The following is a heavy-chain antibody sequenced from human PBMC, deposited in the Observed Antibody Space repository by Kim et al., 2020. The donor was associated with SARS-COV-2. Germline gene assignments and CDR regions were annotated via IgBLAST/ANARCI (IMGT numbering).Heavy chain of an antibody. J-gene: IGHJ6*02. CDR3: ARGSGFGAFYYYYYGMDV. V-gene: IGHV4-34*01. D-gene: IGHD3-10*01. Sequence: KSRVTISVDTSKNQFSLKLSSVTAADTAVYYCARGSGFGAFYYYYYGMDVWGQGTTVTVSS.